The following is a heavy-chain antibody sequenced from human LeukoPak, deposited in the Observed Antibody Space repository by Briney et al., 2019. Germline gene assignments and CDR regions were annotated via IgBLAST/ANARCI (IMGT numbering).Heavy chain of an antibody. CDR3: TRDQTPYY. CDR2: IASETYGGTA. CDR1: GFTVSSYY. Sequence: GGSLRLSCVASGFTVSSYYVSWVRQAPGKGLEWVGFIASETYGGTAEYAASVKGRFIISRDDSKSIAYLQMNSLKTEDTAVYYCTRDQTPYYWGQGTLVTVSS. V-gene: IGHV3-49*04. J-gene: IGHJ4*02.